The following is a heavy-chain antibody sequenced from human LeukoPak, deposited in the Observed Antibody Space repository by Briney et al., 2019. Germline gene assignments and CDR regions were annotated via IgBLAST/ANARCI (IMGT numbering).Heavy chain of an antibody. D-gene: IGHD3-22*01. J-gene: IGHJ4*02. Sequence: GGSLRLSCAASGFTFSSYGMNWVRQAPGKGLEWVSSISSSSSYIYYADSVKGRFTISRDNAKNSLYLQMNSLRAEDTAVYYCARGSDSSGYYPNYFDYWGQGTLVTVSS. CDR3: ARGSDSSGYYPNYFDY. V-gene: IGHV3-21*01. CDR2: ISSSSSYI. CDR1: GFTFSSYG.